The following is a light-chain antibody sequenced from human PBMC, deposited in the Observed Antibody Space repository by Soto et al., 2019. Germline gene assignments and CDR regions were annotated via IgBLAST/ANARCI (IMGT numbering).Light chain of an antibody. CDR2: GNS. V-gene: IGLV1-40*01. CDR3: QFYDSSLSGV. J-gene: IGLJ3*02. Sequence: QSVLTQPPSVSGAPGQRVTISCTGSSSNIGAGYDVHWYQQLPGTAPKLLIYGNSNRPSGVPDRFSGSKSGTSASLAITGRQAEDEADYYCQFYDSSLSGVFGGGTKLTVL. CDR1: SSNIGAGYD.